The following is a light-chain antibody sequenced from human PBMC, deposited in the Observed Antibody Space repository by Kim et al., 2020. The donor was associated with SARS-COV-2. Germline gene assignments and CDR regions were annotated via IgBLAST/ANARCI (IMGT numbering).Light chain of an antibody. J-gene: IGKJ2*01. CDR1: QSLSNTY. Sequence: SPGETAPLSCRASQSLSNTYLAWYQQKPGQAPRLLIYGVSHRATGIPDRFTGSGSGTDFTLTISRLEPEDFAVYYCQQLDSSPSYTFGQGTKLEI. CDR2: GVS. CDR3: QQLDSSPSYT. V-gene: IGKV3-20*01.